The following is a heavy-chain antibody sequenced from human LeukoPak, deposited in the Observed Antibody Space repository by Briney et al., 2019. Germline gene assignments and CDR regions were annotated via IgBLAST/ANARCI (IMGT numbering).Heavy chain of an antibody. CDR2: IRSKANSYAT. V-gene: IGHV3-73*01. Sequence: GGSLRLSCVASGFTFSGSAMHWVRQASGKGLEWVGRIRSKANSYATAYAASVKGRFTISRDDSKNTAYLQMNSLKTEDTAVYYCTTPYCSSTSCYEGYWGQGTLVTVSS. J-gene: IGHJ4*02. CDR3: TTPYCSSTSCYEGY. D-gene: IGHD2-2*01. CDR1: GFTFSGSA.